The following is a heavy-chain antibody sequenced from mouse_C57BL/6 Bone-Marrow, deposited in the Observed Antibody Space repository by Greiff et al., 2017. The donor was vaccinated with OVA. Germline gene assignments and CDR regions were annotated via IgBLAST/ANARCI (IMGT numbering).Heavy chain of an antibody. V-gene: IGHV1-64*01. D-gene: IGHD3-3*01. Sequence: VKLMESGPELVKPGASVKLSCKASGYTFTSYWMHWVKQRPGQGLEWIGMIHPNSGSTNYNEKFESKATLTVDKSSSTAYMQLSSLTSEDSAVYYCARSREGPAYWGQGTLVTVSA. CDR2: IHPNSGST. J-gene: IGHJ3*01. CDR1: GYTFTSYW. CDR3: ARSREGPAY.